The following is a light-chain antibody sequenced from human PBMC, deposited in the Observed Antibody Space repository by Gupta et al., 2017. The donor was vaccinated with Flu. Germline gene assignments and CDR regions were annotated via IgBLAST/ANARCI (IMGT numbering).Light chain of an antibody. CDR3: AAWDDSLSGRV. Sequence: RVTISFSGSSSNIGSNYVYCYQQLPGTAPKLLIYRNNQRPSGVPDRFSGSKSGTSASLAISGLRSEDEADYYCAAWDDSLSGRVFGGGTKLTVL. CDR1: SSNIGSNY. CDR2: RNN. V-gene: IGLV1-47*01. J-gene: IGLJ3*02.